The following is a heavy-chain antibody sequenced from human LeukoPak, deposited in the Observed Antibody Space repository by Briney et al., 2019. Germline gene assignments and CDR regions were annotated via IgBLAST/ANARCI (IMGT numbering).Heavy chain of an antibody. V-gene: IGHV4-39*01. CDR3: ASEPYGSGSFLGAFDI. J-gene: IGHJ3*02. CDR2: IYYSGST. Sequence: SETLSLTCAVSDDSIRSSAYYWGWIRQPPGKGLEWIGSIYYSGSTYYNPSLKSRVTISIDTSKNQFSLKLSSVTAADTAVYYCASEPYGSGSFLGAFDIWGQGTVVTVSS. D-gene: IGHD3-10*01. CDR1: DDSIRSSAYY.